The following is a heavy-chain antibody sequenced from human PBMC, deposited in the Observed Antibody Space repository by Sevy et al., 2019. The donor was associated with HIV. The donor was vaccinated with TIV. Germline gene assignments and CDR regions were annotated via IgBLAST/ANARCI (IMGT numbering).Heavy chain of an antibody. CDR1: GFTFSSYA. V-gene: IGHV3-23*01. Sequence: GGSLRLSCAASGFTFSSYAMSWVRQAPGKGLEWVSAISGSGGSTYYADSVKGRFTISRDNSKNTLYLQMNSLRAEDRAVYYCARHLNVLRFLEWSRFDPWGQGTLVTVSS. CDR3: ARHLNVLRFLEWSRFDP. J-gene: IGHJ5*02. CDR2: ISGSGGST. D-gene: IGHD3-3*01.